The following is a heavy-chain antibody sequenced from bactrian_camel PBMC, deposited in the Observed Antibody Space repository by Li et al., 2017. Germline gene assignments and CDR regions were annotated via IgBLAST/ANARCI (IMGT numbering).Heavy chain of an antibody. CDR2: IVLAGPFT. CDR3: AARRYGAGCSPGRRGDFGY. J-gene: IGHJ6*01. CDR1: GYTPTIGC. D-gene: IGHD3*01. Sequence: HVQLVESGGGSVQAGGSLRLSCAASGYTPTIGCMIWFRQAPGKEREGVATIVLAGPFTDYADSVKGRFTISQDNAKRTVYLQMRSVNPEDTGMYYCAARRYGAGCSPGRRGDFGYWGQGTQVTVS. V-gene: IGHV3S1*01.